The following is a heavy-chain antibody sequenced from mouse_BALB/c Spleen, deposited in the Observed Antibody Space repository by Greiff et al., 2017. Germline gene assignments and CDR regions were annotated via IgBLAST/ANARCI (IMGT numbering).Heavy chain of an antibody. D-gene: IGHD2-1*01. V-gene: IGHV2-9*02. CDR3: ARSGNYWFAY. CDR1: GFSLTSYG. Sequence: QVHVKQSGPGLVAPSQSLSITCTVSGFSLTSYGVHWVRQPPGKGLEWLGVIWAGGSTNYNSALMSRLSISKDNSKSQVFLKMNSLQTDDTAMYYCARSGNYWFAYWGQGTLVTVSA. CDR2: IWAGGST. J-gene: IGHJ3*01.